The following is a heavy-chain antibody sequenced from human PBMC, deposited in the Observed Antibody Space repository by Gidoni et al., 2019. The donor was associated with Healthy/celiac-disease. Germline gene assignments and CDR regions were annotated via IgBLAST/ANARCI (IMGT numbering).Heavy chain of an antibody. CDR1: GFTFSSYG. Sequence: QVQLVESGGGVVQPGRSLRLSCAASGFTFSSYGMHWVRQAPGKGLEWVAVIWYDGSNKYYADSVKGRFTISRDNSKNTLYLQMNSLRAEDTAVYYCARVPCSTSCYDIDYWGQGTLVTVSS. V-gene: IGHV3-33*01. CDR3: ARVPCSTSCYDIDY. J-gene: IGHJ4*02. CDR2: IWYDGSNK. D-gene: IGHD2-2*01.